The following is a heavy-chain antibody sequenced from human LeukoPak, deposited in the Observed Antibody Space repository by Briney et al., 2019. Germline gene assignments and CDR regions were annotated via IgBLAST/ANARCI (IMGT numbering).Heavy chain of an antibody. J-gene: IGHJ4*02. CDR2: INPNSGSR. CDR1: GYTFTGYY. Sequence: GASVKVSCKAFGYTFTGYYMHWVRQAPGHGLEWMGWINPNSGSRSYAQKFQGRVTMTRDTCISTAYMELSRLKSDDTAVYYCARGDGYSYGYLGYWGQGTLVTVSS. D-gene: IGHD5-18*01. V-gene: IGHV1-2*02. CDR3: ARGDGYSYGYLGY.